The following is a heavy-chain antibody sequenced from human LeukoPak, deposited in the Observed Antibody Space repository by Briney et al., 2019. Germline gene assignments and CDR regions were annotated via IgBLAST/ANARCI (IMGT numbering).Heavy chain of an antibody. V-gene: IGHV4-59*01. D-gene: IGHD3-9*01. CDR3: ARVHYDILTGPPQYFDY. CDR1: GGSISSYY. CDR2: IYYSGST. Sequence: PSETLSLTCTVSGGSISSYYWSWIRQPPGKGLEWIGYIYYSGSTNYNPSLKSRVTISVDTSKNQFSLKLSSVTAADTAVYYCARVHYDILTGPPQYFDYWGQGTLVTVSS. J-gene: IGHJ4*02.